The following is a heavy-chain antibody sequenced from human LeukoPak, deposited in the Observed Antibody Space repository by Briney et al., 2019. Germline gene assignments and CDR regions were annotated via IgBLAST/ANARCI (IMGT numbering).Heavy chain of an antibody. V-gene: IGHV3-21*01. J-gene: IGHJ4*02. CDR1: GFTFSSYS. CDR2: ISSSSSYI. CDR3: ARGPEVVCSGGSCYFDY. Sequence: GGSLRLSCAASGFTFSSYSMNWVRQAPGKGLEWVSPISSSSSYIYYADSVKGRFTISRDNAKNSLYLQMNSLRAEDTAVYYCARGPEVVCSGGSCYFDYWGQGTLVTVSS. D-gene: IGHD2-15*01.